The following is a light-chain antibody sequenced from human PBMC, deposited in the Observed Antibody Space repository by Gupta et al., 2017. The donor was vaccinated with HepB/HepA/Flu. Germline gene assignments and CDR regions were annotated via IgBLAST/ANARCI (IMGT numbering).Light chain of an antibody. J-gene: IGLJ2*01. CDR1: SSDVGGYNY. CDR3: CSYAGSDTHVV. Sequence: QSALTQPRSVSGSPGQSVTISCTGTSSDVGGYNYYSWYQQHPGKAPKLMIYDVRKRPSGLPGLFAGFKSGNTASLTISGVQADEEADYYCCSYAGSDTHVVFGGGTKLTVL. CDR2: DVR. V-gene: IGLV2-11*01.